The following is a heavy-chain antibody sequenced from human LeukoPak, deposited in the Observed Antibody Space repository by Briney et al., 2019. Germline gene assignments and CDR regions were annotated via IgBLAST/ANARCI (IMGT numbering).Heavy chain of an antibody. V-gene: IGHV1-2*02. J-gene: IGHJ5*02. CDR3: AREVAAGNWFDP. CDR1: GYTFTGYY. D-gene: IGHD6-13*01. Sequence: ASVKVSCKASGYTFTGYYMHWVRQAPGLGLEWMGWINPNSGGTNYAQKFQGRVTMTRDTSISTAYMELSRLRSDDTAVYYCAREVAAGNWFDPWGQGTLVTVSS. CDR2: INPNSGGT.